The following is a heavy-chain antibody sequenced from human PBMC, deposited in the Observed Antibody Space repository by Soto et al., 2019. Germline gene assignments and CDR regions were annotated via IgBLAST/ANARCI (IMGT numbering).Heavy chain of an antibody. CDR1: GGTFSTYT. J-gene: IGHJ3*02. D-gene: IGHD6-13*01. Sequence: QVQLVQSGAEVKKPGSSVKVSCKASGGTFSTYTIIWVRQAPGQGLEWMGRILPMLDITNSAQRFQGRVTITGDKSTSTAYLELSSLRSEDTAVYYCPLGSWSAETFEIWGRGTMVSVAS. CDR3: PLGSWSAETFEI. V-gene: IGHV1-69*02. CDR2: ILPMLDIT.